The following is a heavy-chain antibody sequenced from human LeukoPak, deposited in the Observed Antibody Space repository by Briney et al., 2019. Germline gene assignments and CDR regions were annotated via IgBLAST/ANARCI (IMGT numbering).Heavy chain of an antibody. CDR2: IYHSGST. V-gene: IGHV4-38-2*02. D-gene: IGHD5/OR15-5a*01. J-gene: IGHJ4*02. CDR1: GYSISSGYY. Sequence: SETLSLTCTVSGYSISSGYYWGWIRQPPGKGLEWIGSIYHSGSTYYNPSPKSRVTISVDTSKNQFSLKLSSVTAADTAVYYCARGLGPKSKWGQGTLVTVSS. CDR3: ARGLGPKSK.